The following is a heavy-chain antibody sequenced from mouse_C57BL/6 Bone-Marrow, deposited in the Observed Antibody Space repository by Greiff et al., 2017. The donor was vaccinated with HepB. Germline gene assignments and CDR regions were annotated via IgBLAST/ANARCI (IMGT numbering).Heavy chain of an antibody. CDR1: GYTFTSYW. V-gene: IGHV1-59*01. Sequence: VQLQQPGAELVRPGTSVKLSCKASGYTFTSYWMHWVKQRPGQGLEWIGVIDPSDSYTNYNQKFKGKATLTVDTSSSTAYMQLSSLTSEDSAVYYCARWLSYYYAMDYWCQGTSVTVSS. CDR2: IDPSDSYT. CDR3: ARWLSYYYAMDY. J-gene: IGHJ4*01. D-gene: IGHD2-2*01.